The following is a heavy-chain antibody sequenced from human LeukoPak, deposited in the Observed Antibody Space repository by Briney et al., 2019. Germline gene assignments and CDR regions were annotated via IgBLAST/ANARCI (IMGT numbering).Heavy chain of an antibody. Sequence: ESGPTLLNPTQTLTLTCSFSGFSLSTRGVGVGWIRQPPGKALEWLALIYWDDDKRYIPSLKSRLTITKDTSKNQVVLTMTNMDPVDTATYYCAHLYLSVGYCSGGSCYSPLFDYWGQGTLVTVSS. CDR1: GFSLSTRGVG. CDR2: IYWDDDK. CDR3: AHLYLSVGYCSGGSCYSPLFDY. J-gene: IGHJ4*02. D-gene: IGHD2-15*01. V-gene: IGHV2-5*02.